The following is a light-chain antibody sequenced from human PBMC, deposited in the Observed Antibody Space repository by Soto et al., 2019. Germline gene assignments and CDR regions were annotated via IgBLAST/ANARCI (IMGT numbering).Light chain of an antibody. Sequence: EKVMTESPATLSVSPGEVATLSCRASQSVSNNLEWYQQKPGQAPRLLIYGASTRAAGIPARFSGSGSGTEFTLTLSSLHSADFAVYYSKQYNNXPLTFGGWTKV. CDR3: KQYNNXPLT. CDR1: QSVSNN. CDR2: GAS. V-gene: IGKV3-15*01. J-gene: IGKJ4*01.